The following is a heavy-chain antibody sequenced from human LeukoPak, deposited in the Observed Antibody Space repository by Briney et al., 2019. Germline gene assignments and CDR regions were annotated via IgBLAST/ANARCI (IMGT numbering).Heavy chain of an antibody. D-gene: IGHD3-10*01. CDR1: GYTFTGDY. CDR2: INPNNGDT. Sequence: ASVKVSCKASGYTFTGDYVHWVRRAPGQGLEWMAWINPNNGDTNSAQKFQGRVTITRDTSISKVYMELSRLTSDDTAVYYCAREASGSYYSFFLDYWGQGTLVAVSS. V-gene: IGHV1-2*02. J-gene: IGHJ4*02. CDR3: AREASGSYYSFFLDY.